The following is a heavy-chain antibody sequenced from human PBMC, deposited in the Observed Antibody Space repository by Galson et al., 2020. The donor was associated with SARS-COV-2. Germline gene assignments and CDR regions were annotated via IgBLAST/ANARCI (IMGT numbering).Heavy chain of an antibody. CDR2: ISYSGNI. CDR3: AGHVFPDSDFCSGFMDV. J-gene: IGHJ6*03. V-gene: IGHV4-39*01. Sequence: SETLSLTCTASGGSTRSSSNYWGWNRQPPGKGREWIGSISYSGNIYSNPSLASRTTISVDTAKSQFSLSVSSVTAADTAVYSCAGHVFPDSDFCSGFMDVWGKGTTVIVSS. D-gene: IGHD3-3*01. CDR1: GGSTRSSSNY.